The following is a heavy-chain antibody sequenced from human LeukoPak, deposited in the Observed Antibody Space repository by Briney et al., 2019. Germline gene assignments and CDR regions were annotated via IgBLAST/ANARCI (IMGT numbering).Heavy chain of an antibody. Sequence: PVNLSCNSSASTFSSYTISRVRQAPGQGLERMGGIIPIFGTANYAHAFQVRVRITIAEDTSTAYMELSSLRSEDAAVYYCARSTQGALEWLLDYWGQGTLVTVSS. J-gene: IGHJ4*02. V-gene: IGHV1-69*05. CDR1: ASTFSSYT. D-gene: IGHD3-3*01. CDR2: IIPIFGTA. CDR3: ARSTQGALEWLLDY.